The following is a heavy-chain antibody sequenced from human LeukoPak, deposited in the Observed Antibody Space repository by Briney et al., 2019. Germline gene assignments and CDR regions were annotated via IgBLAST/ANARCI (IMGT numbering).Heavy chain of an antibody. J-gene: IGHJ4*02. CDR2: IYYSGNT. CDR3: ARGEMGISIRDY. Sequence: PGGSLRLSCAASGFTFTSYAMSWIRQPPGKGLEWIGCIYYSGNTNYNPSLKSRVTISVDTSKNQFSLKLSSVTAADTAVYYCARGEMGISIRDYWGQGTLVTVSS. D-gene: IGHD3-16*01. V-gene: IGHV4-59*01. CDR1: GFTFTSYA.